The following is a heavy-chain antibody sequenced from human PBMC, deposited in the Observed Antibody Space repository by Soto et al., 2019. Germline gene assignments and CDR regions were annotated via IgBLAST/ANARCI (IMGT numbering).Heavy chain of an antibody. D-gene: IGHD2-21*02. V-gene: IGHV4-31*02. Sequence: KPSETLSLTCTVSGGSISSGGYYWSWIRQHPGKGLEWIGYIYYSGSTYYNPSLKSRVTISVDTSKNQFSLKLSSVTAADTAVYYCARWVTAILKNWFDPWGQGXLVTVSS. J-gene: IGHJ5*02. CDR3: ARWVTAILKNWFDP. CDR1: GGSISSGGYY. CDR2: IYYSGST.